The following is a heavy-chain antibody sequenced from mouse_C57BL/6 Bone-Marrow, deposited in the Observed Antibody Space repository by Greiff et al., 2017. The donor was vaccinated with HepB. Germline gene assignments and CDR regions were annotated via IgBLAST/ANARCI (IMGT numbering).Heavy chain of an antibody. J-gene: IGHJ4*01. CDR1: GFSLTSYG. V-gene: IGHV2-2*01. CDR3: ARNLEYYGSSYSYYAMDY. Sequence: VQLQQSGPGLVQPSQSLSITCTVSGFSLTSYGVHWVRQSPGKGLEWLGVIWSGGSTDYNAAFISRLSISKDNSKSQVFFKMNSLQADDTAIYYCARNLEYYGSSYSYYAMDYWGQGTSVTVSS. CDR2: IWSGGST. D-gene: IGHD1-1*01.